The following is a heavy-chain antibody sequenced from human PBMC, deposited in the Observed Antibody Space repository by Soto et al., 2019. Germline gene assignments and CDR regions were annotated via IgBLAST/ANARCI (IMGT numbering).Heavy chain of an antibody. CDR2: IYPGDSDT. J-gene: IGHJ4*02. V-gene: IGHV5-51*01. CDR3: ARRDFYDSSGHPFDY. Sequence: GESLKISCKVSGYIFSNYWIGWVRQMPGKHLEWMGIIYPGDSDTTYSPSFQGRVTLSVDKSISTAYLQWTSLQASDTAMYYCARRDFYDSSGHPFDYWGQGTPVTVSS. D-gene: IGHD3-22*01. CDR1: GYIFSNYW.